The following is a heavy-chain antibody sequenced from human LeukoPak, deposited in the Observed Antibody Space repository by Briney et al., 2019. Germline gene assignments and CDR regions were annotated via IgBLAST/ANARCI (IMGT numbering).Heavy chain of an antibody. Sequence: ASVKVSCKTSGYTFTSYDMHWVRQAPGQGLEWMGIINPSSGSTTSAQKFQGRVTMTRDTSTSTVYMELSSLRSEDTALYYCARVHTSGWYGGPLDYWGQGTLVTVSS. CDR1: GYTFTSYD. CDR3: ARVHTSGWYGGPLDY. J-gene: IGHJ4*02. D-gene: IGHD6-19*01. V-gene: IGHV1-46*01. CDR2: INPSSGST.